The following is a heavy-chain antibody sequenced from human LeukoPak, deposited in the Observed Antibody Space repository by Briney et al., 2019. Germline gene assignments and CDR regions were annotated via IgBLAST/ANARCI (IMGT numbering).Heavy chain of an antibody. D-gene: IGHD2-8*02. CDR3: AKGVSSVVYALNWFDP. V-gene: IGHV3-23*01. J-gene: IGHJ5*02. Sequence: GGSLRLSCAASGFTFSSYAMSWVRQAPGKGLEWVSAISGSGGSTYYADSVKGRFTISRDNSKNTLYLQMNSLRAEDTAVYYCAKGVSSVVYALNWFDPLGQGTLVTGSS. CDR1: GFTFSSYA. CDR2: ISGSGGST.